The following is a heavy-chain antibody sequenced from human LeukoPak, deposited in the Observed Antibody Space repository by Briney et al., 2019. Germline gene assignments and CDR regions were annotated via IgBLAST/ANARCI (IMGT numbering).Heavy chain of an antibody. CDR2: FDPEDGET. V-gene: IGHV1-24*01. CDR3: ATPFGYSSGRGGEYFDY. CDR1: GYTLTELS. Sequence: ASVKVSCKVSGYTLTELSMHWVRQAPGKGLEWMGGFDPEDGETIYAQKFQGRVTMTEDTSTDTAYMELSNLRSEDTAVYYCATPFGYSSGRGGEYFDYWGQGTLVTVSS. J-gene: IGHJ4*02. D-gene: IGHD6-19*01.